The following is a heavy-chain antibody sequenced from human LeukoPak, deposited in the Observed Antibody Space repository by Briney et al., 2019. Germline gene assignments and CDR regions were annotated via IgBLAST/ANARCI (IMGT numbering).Heavy chain of an antibody. D-gene: IGHD3-10*01. CDR3: AREKTRITMVRGVISY. CDR2: INPSGGST. V-gene: IGHV1-46*01. Sequence: GASVKVSCKASGGTFSSYAISWVRQAPGQGLEWMGIINPSGGSTSYAQKFQGRVTMTRDTSTSTVYMELSSLRSEDTAVYYCAREKTRITMVRGVISYWGQGTLVTVSS. CDR1: GGTFSSYA. J-gene: IGHJ4*02.